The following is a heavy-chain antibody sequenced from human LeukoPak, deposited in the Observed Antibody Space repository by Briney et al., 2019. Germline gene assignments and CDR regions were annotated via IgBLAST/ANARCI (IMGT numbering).Heavy chain of an antibody. CDR1: GGTFNRYG. D-gene: IGHD3-22*01. CDR3: ARVSEKGYYYDSSGNPTRAFDI. J-gene: IGHJ3*02. Sequence: ASVKVSCKASGGTFNRYGSSWVGQAPGEGVEGMGGIIAIFGKANYAQKFQGRVTITTDESTSTAYMELSSLRSDDTAVYYCARVSEKGYYYDSSGNPTRAFDIWGQGTMVTVSS. CDR2: IIAIFGKA. V-gene: IGHV1-69*05.